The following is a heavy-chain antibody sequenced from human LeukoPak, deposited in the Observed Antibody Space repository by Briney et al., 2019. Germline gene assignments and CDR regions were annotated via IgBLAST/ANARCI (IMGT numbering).Heavy chain of an antibody. CDR1: GFTFSSYA. J-gene: IGHJ4*02. CDR3: ARERGDIVVVVAATTYYFDY. D-gene: IGHD2-15*01. V-gene: IGHV4-34*01. Sequence: PGGSLRLSCAASGFTFSSYAMSWVRQAPGKGLEWIGEINHSGSTNYNPSLKSRVTISVDTSKNQFSLKLSSVTAADTAVYYCARERGDIVVVVAATTYYFDYWGQGTLVTVSS. CDR2: INHSGST.